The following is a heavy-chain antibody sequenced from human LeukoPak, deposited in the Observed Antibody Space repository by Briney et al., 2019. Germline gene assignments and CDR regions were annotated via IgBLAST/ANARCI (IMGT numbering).Heavy chain of an antibody. D-gene: IGHD6-6*01. CDR3: ARSRLYSSSSGSDAFDI. CDR2: INHSGST. CDR1: GGSFSGYY. Sequence: PSETLSLTCAVYGGSFSGYYWSWIRQPPGKGLEWIGEINHSGSTNYNPPLKSRVTISVDTSKNQFSLKLSSVTAADTAVYYCARSRLYSSSSGSDAFDIWGQGTMVTVSS. J-gene: IGHJ3*02. V-gene: IGHV4-34*01.